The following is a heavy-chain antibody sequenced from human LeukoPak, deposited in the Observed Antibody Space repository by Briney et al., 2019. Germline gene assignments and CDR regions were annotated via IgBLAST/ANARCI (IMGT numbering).Heavy chain of an antibody. CDR3: ARNALLSSGWYLGYYFDY. Sequence: SETLSLTCTVSGYSISSGYYWGWIRQPPGKGLEWIGSIHYSGSTNYNPSLKSRVTISVDTSKNQFSLKLSSVTAADTAVYYCARNALLSSGWYLGYYFDYWGQGTLVTVSS. D-gene: IGHD6-19*01. V-gene: IGHV4-38-2*02. CDR1: GYSISSGYY. J-gene: IGHJ4*02. CDR2: IHYSGST.